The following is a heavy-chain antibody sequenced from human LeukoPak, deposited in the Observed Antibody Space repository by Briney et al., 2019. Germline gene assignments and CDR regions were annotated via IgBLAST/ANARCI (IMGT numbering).Heavy chain of an antibody. CDR3: ARGYCGGDCYGD. CDR1: GFSFSNYA. CDR2: IDGSSSHI. J-gene: IGHJ1*01. D-gene: IGHD2-21*02. V-gene: IGHV3-21*01. Sequence: GGSLRLSCAASGFSFSNYAMNWVRQAPGKGLEWVSSIDGSSSHIYYADSVKGRYTISRDNTKSSLYLQMNSLRAEDMAVYYCARGYCGGDCYGDWGQGTLVTVSS.